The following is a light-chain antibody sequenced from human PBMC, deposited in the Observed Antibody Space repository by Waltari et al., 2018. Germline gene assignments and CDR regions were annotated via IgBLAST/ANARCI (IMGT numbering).Light chain of an antibody. V-gene: IGKV3-15*01. CDR1: QSVSSN. CDR2: GAS. CDR3: QQYNDWPRT. Sequence: EIVMTQSPATLSVSPGERATLSCRASQSVSSNLAWYQQKPGQSPWLLIYGASTRATGIAARFSGSGSGTEFTLTISSLQSEDFALYYCQQYNDWPRTFGQGTKVEI. J-gene: IGKJ1*01.